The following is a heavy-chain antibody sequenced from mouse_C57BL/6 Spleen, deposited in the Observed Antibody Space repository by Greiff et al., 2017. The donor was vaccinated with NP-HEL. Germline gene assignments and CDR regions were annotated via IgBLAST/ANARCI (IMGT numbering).Heavy chain of an antibody. CDR3: ARARNGAPDFDY. J-gene: IGHJ2*01. CDR1: GYTFTSYW. D-gene: IGHD1-3*01. Sequence: QVQLKESGAELVMPGASVKLSCKASGYTFTSYWMHWVKQRPGQGLEWIGEIDPSDSYTNYNQKFKGKSTLTVDKSSSTAYMQLSSLTSEDSAVYYCARARNGAPDFDYWGQGTTLTVSS. V-gene: IGHV1-69*01. CDR2: IDPSDSYT.